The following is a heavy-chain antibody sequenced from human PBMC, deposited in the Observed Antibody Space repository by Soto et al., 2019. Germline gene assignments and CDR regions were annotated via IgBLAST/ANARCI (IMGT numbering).Heavy chain of an antibody. CDR2: ISYDGNNK. Sequence: PGGSLRLSCAASGFTFGNYAMPWVRQAPGKGWAWEALISYDGNNKYNADSVKGRFTISRDNSKNTLYLQMNSLRAEDTAVYYCARDRVCTSATCGEFDYYYYYGMDVWGQGTTVTVSS. CDR3: ARDRVCTSATCGEFDYYYYYGMDV. V-gene: IGHV3-30*04. D-gene: IGHD2-2*01. J-gene: IGHJ6*02. CDR1: GFTFGNYA.